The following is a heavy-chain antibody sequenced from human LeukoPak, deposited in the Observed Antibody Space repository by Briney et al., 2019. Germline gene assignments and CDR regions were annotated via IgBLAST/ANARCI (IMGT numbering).Heavy chain of an antibody. J-gene: IGHJ3*02. V-gene: IGHV5-51*01. CDR2: IYPGDSDT. D-gene: IGHD5-18*01. CDR3: ARQGVDTAMVNAFDI. Sequence: GESLKISCKGSGYSFTSYWIGWVRQMPGKGLEWMGIIYPGDSDTRYSPSFQGQVTILADKSISTAYLQWSSLKASDTAMYYCARQGVDTAMVNAFDIWGQGTMVTVSS. CDR1: GYSFTSYW.